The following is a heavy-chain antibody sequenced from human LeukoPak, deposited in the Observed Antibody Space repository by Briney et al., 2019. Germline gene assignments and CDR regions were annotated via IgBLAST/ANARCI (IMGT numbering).Heavy chain of an antibody. V-gene: IGHV3-23*01. J-gene: IGHJ4*02. CDR2: IKGSGSST. CDR1: GFTFSGYA. D-gene: IGHD6-19*01. CDR3: AKVRWFVAVAGTFGPLDY. Sequence: PGGTLRLSCAASGFTFSGYAMSWVRQAPGKGLGGVSAIKGSGSSTYYADSVKGRFTISRDNSKTTMYLQMNSLSAEDTAVYYCAKVRWFVAVAGTFGPLDYWGQGTLVTVSS.